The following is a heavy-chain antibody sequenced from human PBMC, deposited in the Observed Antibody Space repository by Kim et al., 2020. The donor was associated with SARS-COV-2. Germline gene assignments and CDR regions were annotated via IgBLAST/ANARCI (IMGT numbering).Heavy chain of an antibody. V-gene: IGHV5-51*01. CDR1: GYSFGRYW. CDR2: VHPDDSDV. J-gene: IGHJ3*02. CDR3: ARHRGISDAFDI. Sequence: GESLKISCEGSGYSFGRYWIGWVRQMPGKGLEWMGMVHPDDSDVRYSPSFQGRVTISADRSISTAYLQWSSLRASDTAMYFCARHRGISDAFDIWGQGTLVTVYS.